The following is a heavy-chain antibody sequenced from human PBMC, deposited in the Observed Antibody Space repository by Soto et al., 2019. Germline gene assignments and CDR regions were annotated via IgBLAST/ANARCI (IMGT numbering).Heavy chain of an antibody. V-gene: IGHV3-48*01. CDR3: ARDSGAVDTYQWPPGDYYYYMDV. Sequence: GGSLRLSCAASGFTFSSYSMNWVRQAPGKGLEWVSYISSSSSTIYYADSVKGRFTISRDNAKNSLYLQMNSLRAEDTAVYYCARDSGAVDTYQWPPGDYYYYMDVWGKGTTVTVSS. J-gene: IGHJ6*03. D-gene: IGHD3-10*01. CDR2: ISSSSSTI. CDR1: GFTFSSYS.